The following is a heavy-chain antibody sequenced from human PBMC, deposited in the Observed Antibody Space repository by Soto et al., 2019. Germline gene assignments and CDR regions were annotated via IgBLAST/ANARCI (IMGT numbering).Heavy chain of an antibody. CDR1: GFSFSSYW. D-gene: IGHD6-19*01. CDR2: IKGDGSEK. V-gene: IGHV3-7*01. CDR3: ARNRGWDTLDY. J-gene: IGHJ4*02. Sequence: EVQLVESGGGLVQPGGSLRLSCVASGFSFSSYWMKWVRQAPGKGLETVANIKGDGSEKTYVDSVKGRFTISRDNAKNSLYLEMDSPRAEDMAVYYCARNRGWDTLDYWGQGTLVTVSS.